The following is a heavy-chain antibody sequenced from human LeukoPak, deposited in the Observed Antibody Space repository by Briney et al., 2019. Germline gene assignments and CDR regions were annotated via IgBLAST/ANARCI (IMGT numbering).Heavy chain of an antibody. J-gene: IGHJ5*02. CDR2: IYYSGST. D-gene: IGHD3-3*01. Sequence: PSETLSLTCTVSGGSISGYYWSWIRQPPGKGLEWIGYIYYSGSTNYNPSLKSRVTISVDTSKNQFSLKLSSVTAADTAVYYCARGWESGSSYNWFDPWGQGTLVTVSS. V-gene: IGHV4-59*01. CDR1: GGSISGYY. CDR3: ARGWESGSSYNWFDP.